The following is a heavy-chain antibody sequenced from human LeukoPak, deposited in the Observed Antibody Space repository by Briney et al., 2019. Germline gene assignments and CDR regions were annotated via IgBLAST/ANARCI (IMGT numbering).Heavy chain of an antibody. V-gene: IGHV4-30-2*01. CDR2: IYHSGST. CDR3: ARDRVAVAANDAFDI. D-gene: IGHD6-19*01. Sequence: PSETLSLTCTVSGGSISRGGYYWSWFRQPPGKGLEGIGYIYHSGSTYYNPSLKSRVTISVDRSKNQFSLKLSSVTAADTAVYYCARDRVAVAANDAFDIWGQGTMVTVSS. CDR1: GGSISRGGYY. J-gene: IGHJ3*02.